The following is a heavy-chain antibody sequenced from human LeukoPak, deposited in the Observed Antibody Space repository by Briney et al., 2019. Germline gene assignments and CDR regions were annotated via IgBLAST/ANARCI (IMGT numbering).Heavy chain of an antibody. CDR3: AKDAQGANDLDDALDI. V-gene: IGHV3-30*18. D-gene: IGHD4/OR15-4a*01. Sequence: GGSLRLSCGASGFSFSRYCTHGVRQAPGKGLEWVAVVSYDGSNKYYADSVKGRFTISRDNSKKTLYLQMNSLRGEDTGVYFCAKDAQGANDLDDALDIWGQGTMVTVSS. CDR1: GFSFSRYC. CDR2: VSYDGSNK. J-gene: IGHJ3*02.